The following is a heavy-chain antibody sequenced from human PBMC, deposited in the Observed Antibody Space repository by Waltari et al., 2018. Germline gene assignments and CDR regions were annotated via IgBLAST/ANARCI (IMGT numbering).Heavy chain of an antibody. CDR2: INSDGSTT. V-gene: IGHV3-74*01. Sequence: WMHWVRQVPGKGLVWVSRINSDGSTTSYADSVKGRFTISRDNAKNTLYLQMNSLRADDTSVYYCARAQLTMARNLDLWGRGTLVTVSS. CDR3: ARAQLTMARNLDL. CDR1: W. J-gene: IGHJ2*01. D-gene: IGHD3-10*01.